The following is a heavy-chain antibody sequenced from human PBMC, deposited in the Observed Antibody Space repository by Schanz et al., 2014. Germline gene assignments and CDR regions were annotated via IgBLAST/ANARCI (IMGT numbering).Heavy chain of an antibody. CDR1: GFTFSTYW. V-gene: IGHV3-7*01. CDR2: IKQDESER. J-gene: IGHJ4*02. Sequence: EVQLVESGGGLVQPGGSLSLSCAASGFTFSTYWMSLVRQAPGKGLEWVANIKQDESERSYVDSVKGRFTISRDNAKNSLYLQMNSLRAEDTAVYYCARDKGGYYPFDYWGQGTLVTVSS. D-gene: IGHD3-3*01. CDR3: ARDKGGYYPFDY.